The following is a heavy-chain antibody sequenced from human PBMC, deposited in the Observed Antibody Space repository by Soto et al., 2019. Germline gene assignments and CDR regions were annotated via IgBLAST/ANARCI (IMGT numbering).Heavy chain of an antibody. CDR3: ASRYSSSWYYFDY. D-gene: IGHD6-13*01. J-gene: IGHJ4*02. CDR1: GYTFTSYD. CDR2: MNPNSGNT. Sequence: QVQLVQSGAEVKKPGASVKVSCKASGYTFTSYDINWVRQATGQGLEGMGWMNPNSGNTGYAQKFQGRVTMTRNTSISTAYMELSSLRSEDTAVYYCASRYSSSWYYFDYWGQGTLVTVSS. V-gene: IGHV1-8*01.